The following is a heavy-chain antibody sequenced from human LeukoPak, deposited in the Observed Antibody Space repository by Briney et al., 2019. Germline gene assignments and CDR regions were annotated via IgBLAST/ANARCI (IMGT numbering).Heavy chain of an antibody. CDR2: ISSSSNYI. Sequence: GGSLRLSCAASGFTLSTYRMNWVRQAPGKGLEWVSSISSSSNYIYYADSVKGRFIISRDNAKNSLYLQMYSLRAEDTAIYFCSRSLDYLGQGALVTVSS. CDR3: SRSLDY. J-gene: IGHJ4*02. V-gene: IGHV3-21*01. CDR1: GFTLSTYR.